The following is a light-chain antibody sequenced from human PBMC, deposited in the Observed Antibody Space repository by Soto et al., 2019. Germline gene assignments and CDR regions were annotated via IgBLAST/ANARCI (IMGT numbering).Light chain of an antibody. Sequence: QSVLTQPPSVSGAPGQRVTISCTESSSNIGAGYDVHWYQQPPGTAPKLLIYGNSNRPSGVPDRFSGSKSGTSASLAITGLQAEDEADYYCQSYDSSLSGWVFGGGTQLTVL. CDR3: QSYDSSLSGWV. CDR1: SSNIGAGYD. V-gene: IGLV1-40*01. CDR2: GNS. J-gene: IGLJ3*02.